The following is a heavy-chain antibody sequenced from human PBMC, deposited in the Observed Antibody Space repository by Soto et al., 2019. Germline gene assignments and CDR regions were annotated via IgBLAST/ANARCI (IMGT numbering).Heavy chain of an antibody. D-gene: IGHD6-6*01. CDR3: ARVGISSSDAFDI. V-gene: IGHV4-31*03. CDR2: IYYTGNT. CDR1: GGYY. Sequence: PSETLSLTCTVSGGYYWSWIRQHPEKGLEWIGYIYYTGNTYYNASLKSRVTISVDTSNNQFSLKLSSVTAADTAVYYCARVGISSSDAFDIWGQGTTVTVSS. J-gene: IGHJ3*02.